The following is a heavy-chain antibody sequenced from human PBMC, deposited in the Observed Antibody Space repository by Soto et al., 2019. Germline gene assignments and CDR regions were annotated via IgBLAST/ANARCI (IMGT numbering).Heavy chain of an antibody. D-gene: IGHD4-17*01. CDR3: ARSYGGNSGTFDF. V-gene: IGHV4-34*01. CDR2: INHSGST. Sequence: QVQLQQWGAGLLKPSETLSLTCAVYGGSFSGYYWSWIRQPPGKGLEYIVEINHSGSTNYNPSLKRRVTISVDTSKNQFSLKLSSVTAAAPAVHSCARSYGGNSGTFDFWGQGTLVTVSS. CDR1: GGSFSGYY. J-gene: IGHJ4*02.